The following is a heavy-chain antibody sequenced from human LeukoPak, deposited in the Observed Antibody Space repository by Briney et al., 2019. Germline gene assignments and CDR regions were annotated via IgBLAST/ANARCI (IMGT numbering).Heavy chain of an antibody. CDR2: INHSGST. CDR1: GVSFSGYY. D-gene: IGHD6-13*01. V-gene: IGHV4-34*01. CDR3: ARWYSSSWSNDDY. J-gene: IGHJ4*02. Sequence: PSETLSLTCAVYGVSFSGYYWSWIRQPPGKGLEWIGEINHSGSTNYNPSLKSRVTISVDTSKNQFSLKLSSVTAADTAVYYCARWYSSSWSNDDYWGQGTLVTVSS.